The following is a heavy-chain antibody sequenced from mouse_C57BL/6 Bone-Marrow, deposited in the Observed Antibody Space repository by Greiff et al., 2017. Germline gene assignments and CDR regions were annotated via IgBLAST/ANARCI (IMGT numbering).Heavy chain of an antibody. Sequence: VQLKESGGGLVKPGGSLKLSCAASGFTFSDYGMHWVRQAPEKGLEWVAYISSGSSTIYYADTVKGRFTISRDNAKNTLFLQMTSLRSEDTAMYYCARIGAQRYAMDYWGQGTSVTVSS. J-gene: IGHJ4*01. CDR1: GFTFSDYG. CDR3: ARIGAQRYAMDY. V-gene: IGHV5-17*01. D-gene: IGHD3-2*02. CDR2: ISSGSSTI.